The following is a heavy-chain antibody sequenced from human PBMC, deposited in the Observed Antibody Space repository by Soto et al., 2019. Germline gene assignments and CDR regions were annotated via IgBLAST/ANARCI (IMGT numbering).Heavy chain of an antibody. CDR1: GFTFSSYA. V-gene: IGHV3-30*04. CDR2: ISYDGSNK. J-gene: IGHJ4*02. CDR3: AKGAMAGLLPH. D-gene: IGHD2-15*01. Sequence: QVQLVESGGGVVQPGRSLRLSCAASGFTFSSYAMHWVRQAPGKGLEWVAVISYDGSNKYYADSVKGRFTISRDNSKNTLYLQMNSLRAEDTAVYYCAKGAMAGLLPHWGQGTLVTVSS.